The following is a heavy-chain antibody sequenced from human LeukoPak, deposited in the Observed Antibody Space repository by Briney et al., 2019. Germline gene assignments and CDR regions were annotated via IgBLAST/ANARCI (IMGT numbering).Heavy chain of an antibody. D-gene: IGHD1-26*01. Sequence: PGGSLRLSCAASGFTFSSYAMHWVRQAPGKGLEWVAFIRYDGSDKYYADSVKGRLTISRDNSKNTLYLQMKNVRAEDTAVYYCVKDEVGTTAVPFDHWGQGTQVTVSS. CDR1: GFTFSSYA. CDR3: VKDEVGTTAVPFDH. V-gene: IGHV3-30*02. J-gene: IGHJ4*02. CDR2: IRYDGSDK.